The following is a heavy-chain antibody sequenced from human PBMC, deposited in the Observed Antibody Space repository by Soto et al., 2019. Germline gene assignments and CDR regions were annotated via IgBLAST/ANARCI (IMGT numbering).Heavy chain of an antibody. J-gene: IGHJ5*02. CDR2: ISHSGLR. CDR3: ATSNPTCTGCYS. D-gene: IGHD6-19*01. V-gene: IGHV4-59*01. CDR1: GVSISSGY. Sequence: QVQLQESGPGLVKPSETLSLTCIVSGVSISSGYCTWIRQSPGKGLEWMCFISHSGLRHYRASLQSRLTMSVETSKYQFSLNLTSVTAADTAIYYCATSNPTCTGCYSWGQGTLVTVSS.